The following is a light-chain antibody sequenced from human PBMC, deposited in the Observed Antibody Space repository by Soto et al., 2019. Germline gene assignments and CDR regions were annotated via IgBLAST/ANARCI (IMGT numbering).Light chain of an antibody. CDR3: QQRSNSTWT. Sequence: ELVLTQSPATLSLSPGERATLSCRASQSVSSYLAWYQQKPGQAPRLLIYDASNRATGIPARFSGSGSGTDFTLTISSLEPEDFAVYYCQQRSNSTWTFGQGTKVDIK. CDR2: DAS. J-gene: IGKJ1*01. CDR1: QSVSSY. V-gene: IGKV3-11*01.